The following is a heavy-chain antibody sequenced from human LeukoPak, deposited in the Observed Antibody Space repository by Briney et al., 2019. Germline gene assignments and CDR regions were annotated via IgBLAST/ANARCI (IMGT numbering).Heavy chain of an antibody. D-gene: IGHD6-19*01. CDR2: INPSGGST. CDR3: ARGRTRFEAVAGPNFDY. CDR1: GYTFTSYY. V-gene: IGHV1-46*01. Sequence: GASVKVSCKASGYTFTSYYMHWVRQAPGQGLEWMGIINPSGGSTSYAQKFQGRVTMTRDMSTSTVYMELSSLRSEDTAVYYCARGRTRFEAVAGPNFDYWGQGTLVTVSS. J-gene: IGHJ4*02.